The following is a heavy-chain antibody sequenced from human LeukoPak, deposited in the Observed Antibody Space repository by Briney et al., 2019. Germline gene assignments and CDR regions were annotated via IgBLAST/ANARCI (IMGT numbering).Heavy chain of an antibody. CDR2: ISWSRGSI. J-gene: IGHJ6*03. CDR1: GFTFDDYA. V-gene: IGHV3-9*01. Sequence: SLRLPCAASGFTFDDYAMHWVRQAPGKGLVWVSGISWSRGSIGYAVSVKGRFTIYRDYAKHTVYLTVHSLRAEDPAVYYCASRTVFGVGGGKGPTVTVSS. CDR3: ASRTVFGVG. D-gene: IGHD3-3*01.